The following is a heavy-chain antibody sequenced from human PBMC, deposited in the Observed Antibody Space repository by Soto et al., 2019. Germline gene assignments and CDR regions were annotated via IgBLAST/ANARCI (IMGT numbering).Heavy chain of an antibody. CDR1: GYTFTSYY. CDR2: INPSGGST. V-gene: IGHV1-46*01. D-gene: IGHD3-3*01. Sequence: GASVKVSCKASGYTFTSYYMHWVRQAPGQGPELMGIINPSGGSTSYAQKFQGRVTMTRDTSTSTVYMELSSLRSEDTAVYYCARGPITIFGVVTYYYYGMDVWGQGTTVTVYS. J-gene: IGHJ6*02. CDR3: ARGPITIFGVVTYYYYGMDV.